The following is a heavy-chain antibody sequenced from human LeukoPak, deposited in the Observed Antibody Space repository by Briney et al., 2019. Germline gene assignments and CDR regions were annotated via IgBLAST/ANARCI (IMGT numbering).Heavy chain of an antibody. V-gene: IGHV4-31*03. J-gene: IGHJ5*02. D-gene: IGHD3-10*01. CDR1: GGSISSGGYY. Sequence: PSETLSLTCTVSGGSISSGGYYWSWIRQHPGKGLEWIGYIYYSGSTYYNPSLKSRVTISVDTSKNQFSLKLSSVTAADTAVYYCARVLPALRSIWFDPWGQGTLVTVSS. CDR2: IYYSGST. CDR3: ARVLPALRSIWFDP.